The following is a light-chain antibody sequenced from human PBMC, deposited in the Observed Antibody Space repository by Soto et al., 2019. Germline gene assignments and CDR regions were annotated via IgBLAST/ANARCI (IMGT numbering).Light chain of an antibody. Sequence: DIQLTQSPSSLSASVGDRVTITCQASQDITTYLNWYQHKSGKAPKLLIYDTSNLQTGVPSRFSGSGSGTHFTFTISSLQPEDFATYYCLQYKSYPWTFGQGTKVDIK. CDR2: DTS. J-gene: IGKJ1*01. CDR3: LQYKSYPWT. V-gene: IGKV1-33*01. CDR1: QDITTY.